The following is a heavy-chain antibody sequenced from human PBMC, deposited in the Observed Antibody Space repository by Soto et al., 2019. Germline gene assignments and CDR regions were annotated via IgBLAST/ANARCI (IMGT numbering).Heavy chain of an antibody. CDR1: GYSFTAHG. J-gene: IGHJ2*01. CDR2: ISGYNGNA. CDR3: ALTGVLGVVNFDL. D-gene: IGHD3-3*01. Sequence: QDQVVQSGAEVQKPGASVKVSCKASGYSFTAHGINWVRQAPGQGLEWMGWISGYNGNAHYAQKLRDRVTMTTDQSTSTAYLEVRSLTSEDTAVYYCALTGVLGVVNFDLWGRGTRVTVSS. V-gene: IGHV1-18*01.